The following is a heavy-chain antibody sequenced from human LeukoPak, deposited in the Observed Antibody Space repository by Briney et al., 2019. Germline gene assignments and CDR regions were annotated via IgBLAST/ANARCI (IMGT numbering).Heavy chain of an antibody. CDR1: GYTFTGYY. Sequence: ASVKVSCKASGYTFTGYYMHWVRQAPGQGLEWMGWINPNSGGTNYAQKFQGRVTMTWDTSISTAYMELSRLRSDDTAVYYCATIAAAGTPDPYYFDYWGQGTLVTVSS. J-gene: IGHJ4*02. D-gene: IGHD6-13*01. V-gene: IGHV1-2*02. CDR2: INPNSGGT. CDR3: ATIAAAGTPDPYYFDY.